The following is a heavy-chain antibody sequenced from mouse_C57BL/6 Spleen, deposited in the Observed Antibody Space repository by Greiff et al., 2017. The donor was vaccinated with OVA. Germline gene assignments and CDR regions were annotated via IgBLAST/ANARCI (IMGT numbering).Heavy chain of an antibody. V-gene: IGHV1-53*01. CDR2: INPSNGGT. D-gene: IGHD2-4*01. CDR1: GYTFTSYW. CDR3: ARGGIYDYAWFAY. J-gene: IGHJ3*01. Sequence: QVHVKQPGTELVKPGASVKLSCKASGYTFTSYWMHWVKQRPGQGLEWIGNINPSNGGTNYNEKFKSKATLTVDKSSSTAYMQLSSLTSEDSAVYYCARGGIYDYAWFAYWGQGTLVTVSA.